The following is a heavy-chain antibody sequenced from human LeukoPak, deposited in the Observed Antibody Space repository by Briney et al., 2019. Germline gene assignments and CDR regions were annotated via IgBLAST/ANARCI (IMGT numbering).Heavy chain of an antibody. J-gene: IGHJ5*02. CDR2: IYYSGST. D-gene: IGHD1-1*01. CDR1: GVSISSSSYY. V-gene: IGHV4-39*01. CDR3: ARQIMTGTKRFDP. Sequence: SETLSLTCTVSGVSISSSSYYWGWIRQPPGKGLEWIGSIYYSGSTYYNPSLKSRVTISVDTSKNQFSLKLSSVTTADTAVYYCARQIMTGTKRFDPWGQGTLVTVSS.